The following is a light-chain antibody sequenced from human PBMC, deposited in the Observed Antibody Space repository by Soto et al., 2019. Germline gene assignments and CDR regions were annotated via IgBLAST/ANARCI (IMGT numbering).Light chain of an antibody. V-gene: IGKV1-33*01. J-gene: IGKJ2*01. CDR3: QQYANLYT. CDR1: QDISNS. Sequence: DIQMTQSPSSLSASVGDRVTITCQASQDISNSLNWYQQKPGKAPKLLIYGASNLETGVPSRFSGSGSGTDFSFTISSLQPEDIATYYCQQYANLYTFGQGTELDIK. CDR2: GAS.